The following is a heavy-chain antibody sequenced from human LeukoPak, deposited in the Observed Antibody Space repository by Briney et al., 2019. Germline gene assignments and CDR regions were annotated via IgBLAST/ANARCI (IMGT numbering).Heavy chain of an antibody. CDR3: ARASGYPGKVDL. D-gene: IGHD5-12*01. Sequence: SETLSLTCTVSGGSISSYYWSWIRQPPGKGLEGIGYIYYSGSSNYNPSLKSPVTISVDTSKNQFSLKLSSVTAADTAVYYCARASGYPGKVDLWGQGTLVTVSS. CDR2: IYYSGSS. V-gene: IGHV4-59*01. CDR1: GGSISSYY. J-gene: IGHJ5*02.